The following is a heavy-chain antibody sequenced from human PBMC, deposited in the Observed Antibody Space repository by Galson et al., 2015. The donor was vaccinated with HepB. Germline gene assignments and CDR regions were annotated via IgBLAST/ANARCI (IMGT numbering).Heavy chain of an antibody. V-gene: IGHV1-69*10. CDR1: GSSFNSFT. D-gene: IGHD2-2*01. CDR3: ARGRVEEVVIIPGAVNHPRISYGLDV. J-gene: IGHJ6*02. CDR2: FNPHLARA. Sequence: SVKVSCKAPGSSFNSFTFSWVRQAPGQGLEWMGEFNPHLARAKYTQQFQGRVTITADKSTATVFMDLRSLRSDDTAKYYCARGRVEEVVIIPGAVNHPRISYGLDVWGQGTTVTVSS.